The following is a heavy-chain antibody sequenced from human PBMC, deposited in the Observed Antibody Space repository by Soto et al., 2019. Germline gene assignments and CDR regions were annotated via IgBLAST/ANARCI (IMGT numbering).Heavy chain of an antibody. D-gene: IGHD4-17*01. CDR1: GFTFSSYS. CDR2: IIQDGTT. CDR3: AKDLRPDGVWDFDS. Sequence: EVQLLESGGGLVQPGGSLRLSCAASGFTFSSYSMAWVRQAPGRGPEWVSGIIQDGTTYYADSVKGRFTISRDNSRNSVYLQMITLRGEDTAVYYGAKDLRPDGVWDFDSWGQGTLVTVSS. J-gene: IGHJ4*02. V-gene: IGHV3-23*01.